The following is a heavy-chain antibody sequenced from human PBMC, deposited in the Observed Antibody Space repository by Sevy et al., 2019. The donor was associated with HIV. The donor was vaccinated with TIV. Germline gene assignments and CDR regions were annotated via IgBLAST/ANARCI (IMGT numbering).Heavy chain of an antibody. CDR1: GFTISRYA. CDR3: ASPPTQRGY. CDR2: ISYDGSNK. Sequence: GGSLRLSCAASGFTISRYAMHWVRQAPGKGLEWVAVISYDGSNKYYADSVKGRFTISRDNSKNTLYLQMNSLRAEDTAVYYCASPPTQRGYWGQGTLVTVSS. J-gene: IGHJ4*02. V-gene: IGHV3-30-3*01.